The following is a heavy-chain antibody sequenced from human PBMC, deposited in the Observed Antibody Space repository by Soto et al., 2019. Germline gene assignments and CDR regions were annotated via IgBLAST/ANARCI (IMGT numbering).Heavy chain of an antibody. CDR1: GGSISSGDYY. D-gene: IGHD6-19*01. CDR3: ARDRGWSLFDY. J-gene: IGHJ4*02. V-gene: IGHV4-30-4*01. Sequence: SEILSLTCTVSGGSISSGDYYWSWIRQPPGKGLEWIGYIYYSGSTNYNPSLKSRVTISVDTSKNTLCLQMNSLRAEDTAVYYCARDRGWSLFDYWGQGTLVTVSS. CDR2: IYYSGST.